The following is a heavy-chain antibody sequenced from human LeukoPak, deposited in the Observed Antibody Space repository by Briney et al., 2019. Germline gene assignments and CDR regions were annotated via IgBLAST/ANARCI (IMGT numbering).Heavy chain of an antibody. D-gene: IGHD2-8*02. V-gene: IGHV4-59*08. J-gene: IGHJ1*01. CDR1: GGSISSYY. CDR2: IYYSGTT. Sequence: SETLSLTCTVSGGSISSYYWSWIRQPPGKALEWIGYIYYSGTTNYNPSPKSRVTMSVDTSKNQFSLKLNSTTAADTAVYYCARHGTVAGPFQHWGQGTLVAVSS. CDR3: ARHGTVAGPFQH.